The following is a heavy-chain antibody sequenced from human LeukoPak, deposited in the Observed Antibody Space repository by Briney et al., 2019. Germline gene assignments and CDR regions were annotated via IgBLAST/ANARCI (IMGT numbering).Heavy chain of an antibody. CDR1: GYTFTSYG. J-gene: IGHJ6*02. D-gene: IGHD2-21*02. V-gene: IGHV1-58*02. CDR3: SAGATTYCGEDCYPSFFFYHGIDV. Sequence: SVKVSCKASGYTFTSYGISWVRQAPGQRLEWIGWIVVDGGNTHYAQKFQERVDIITDRSTNTVFMELRSLRSDDTAVYYCSAGATTYCGEDCYPSFFFYHGIDVWGQGTTVTVSS. CDR2: IVVDGGNT.